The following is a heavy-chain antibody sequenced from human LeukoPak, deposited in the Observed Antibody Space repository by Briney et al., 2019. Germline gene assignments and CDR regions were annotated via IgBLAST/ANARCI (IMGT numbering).Heavy chain of an antibody. J-gene: IGHJ4*02. D-gene: IGHD3-9*01. V-gene: IGHV1-2*02. CDR1: GYAFTGYY. CDR3: ARGSLRYFDILDY. CDR2: INPNSGGT. Sequence: ASVKVSCKASGYAFTGYYMHWVRQAPGQGLEWMGWINPNSGGTNYAQKFQGRVTMTRDTSISTAYMELSRLRSDDTAVYYCARGSLRYFDILDYWGQGTLVTVSS.